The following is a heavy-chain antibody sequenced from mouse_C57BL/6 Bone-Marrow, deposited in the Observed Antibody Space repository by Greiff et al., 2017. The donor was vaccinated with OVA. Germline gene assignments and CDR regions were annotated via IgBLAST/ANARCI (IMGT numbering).Heavy chain of an antibody. V-gene: IGHV1-19*01. Sequence: EVQLQQSGPVLVKPGASVKMSCKASGYTFTDYYMNWVKQSHGKSLEWIGVINPYNGGTSYNQKFKGKATLTVDKSSSTAYMELNSLTSEGSAVYYCARYDSNNTYIDVWGTETTVTVSS. D-gene: IGHD2-5*01. J-gene: IGHJ1*03. CDR2: INPYNGGT. CDR3: ARYDSNNTYIDV. CDR1: GYTFTDYY.